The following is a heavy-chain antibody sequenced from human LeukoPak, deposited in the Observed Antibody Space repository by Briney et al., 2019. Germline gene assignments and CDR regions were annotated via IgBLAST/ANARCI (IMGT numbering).Heavy chain of an antibody. CDR1: GFTFSSYA. D-gene: IGHD3-10*01. Sequence: GRSLRLSCAASGFTFSSYAMHWVRQAPGKGLEWVAVISYDGSNKYYADSVKGRFTISRDNAKNTLYLQMNGLRAEDTAVYYCARDPKPPGKFGGSDYWGQGTLVTVSS. CDR2: ISYDGSNK. CDR3: ARDPKPPGKFGGSDY. V-gene: IGHV3-30-3*01. J-gene: IGHJ4*02.